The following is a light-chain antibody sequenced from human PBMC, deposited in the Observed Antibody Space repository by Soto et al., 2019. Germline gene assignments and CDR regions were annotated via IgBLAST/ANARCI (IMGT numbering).Light chain of an antibody. CDR3: AAWDDTLNGPV. J-gene: IGLJ3*02. V-gene: IGLV1-44*01. CDR2: SNN. CDR1: SSNIGANT. Sequence: QSVLSQPPSASGTPGLRVTISCSGSSSNIGANTVNWYQQLPGTAPKLLIYSNNRRPSGVPDRFSGSKSGTSASLAISGLQSEDEGDYYCAAWDDTLNGPVFGGGTKVTVL.